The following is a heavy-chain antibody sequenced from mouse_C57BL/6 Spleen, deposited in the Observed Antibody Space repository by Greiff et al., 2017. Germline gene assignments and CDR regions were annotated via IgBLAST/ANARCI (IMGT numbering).Heavy chain of an antibody. Sequence: EVKLMESGGGLVQPKGSLKLSCAASGFSFNTYAMNWVRQAPGKGLEWVARIRSKSNNYATYYADSVKDRFTISRDDSESMLYLQMNNLKTEDADMYYCVRQEDYWGQGTTLTVSS. J-gene: IGHJ2*01. CDR1: GFSFNTYA. CDR2: IRSKSNNYAT. CDR3: VRQEDY. V-gene: IGHV10-1*01.